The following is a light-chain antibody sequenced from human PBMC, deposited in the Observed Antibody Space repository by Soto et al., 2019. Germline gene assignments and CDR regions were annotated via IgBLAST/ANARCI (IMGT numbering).Light chain of an antibody. V-gene: IGKV1-6*01. CDR3: LQDYDYPLT. J-gene: IGKJ4*01. CDR2: GAT. Sequence: AIQMTQSPSSLSAAVGDRVTITCRASQGIRNNLAWYRQKPGKAPKFLIYGATSLQSGGPSSFSGSGSGTDFTLTISNLQPEDFATYYCLQDYDYPLTFGGGTKVEIK. CDR1: QGIRNN.